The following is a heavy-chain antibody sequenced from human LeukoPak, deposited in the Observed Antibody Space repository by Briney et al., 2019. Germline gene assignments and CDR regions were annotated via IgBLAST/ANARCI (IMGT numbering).Heavy chain of an antibody. CDR3: VGDIAVAANHDS. V-gene: IGHV1-2*02. CDR1: GYTFTGYY. CDR2: INPNSGGT. D-gene: IGHD6-19*01. Sequence: ASVKVSCKASGYTFTGYYMHWVRQAPGQGLEWMGWINPNSGGTNYAQKFQGRVTMTRDTSISTAYMELSRLRSDDTAVYYCVGDIAVAANHDSWGQGTLVTVSS. J-gene: IGHJ4*02.